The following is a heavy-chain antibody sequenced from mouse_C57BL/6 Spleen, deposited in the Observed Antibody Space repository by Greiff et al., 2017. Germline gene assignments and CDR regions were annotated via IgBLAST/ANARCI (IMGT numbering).Heavy chain of an antibody. CDR2: ISSGSSTI. CDR3: ARRNYAMDY. Sequence: EVKLVESGGGLGKPGGSLKLSCEASGFTLSDYGMHWVRQAPEKGLEWVAYISSGSSTIYYEDTVKGRFTISRDNAKNTLFLQMTSLRSEDTAMYYCARRNYAMDYWGQGTSVTVSS. V-gene: IGHV5-17*01. J-gene: IGHJ4*01. CDR1: GFTLSDYG.